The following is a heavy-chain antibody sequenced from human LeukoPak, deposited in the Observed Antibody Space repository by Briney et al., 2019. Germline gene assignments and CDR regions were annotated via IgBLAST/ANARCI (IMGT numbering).Heavy chain of an antibody. CDR2: ISHGGGSM. V-gene: IGHV3-48*01. Sequence: SGGSLRLSCVASGFRFNSYSMNWVRQAPGKGLEWISYISHGGGSMLFGDSVKGRFTISRDDSTKTVYLQMNSLGPEDTAMYYCAKEHRGWDHFDHWGQGTLVTVSS. J-gene: IGHJ4*02. CDR3: AKEHRGWDHFDH. D-gene: IGHD2-21*01. CDR1: GFRFNSYS.